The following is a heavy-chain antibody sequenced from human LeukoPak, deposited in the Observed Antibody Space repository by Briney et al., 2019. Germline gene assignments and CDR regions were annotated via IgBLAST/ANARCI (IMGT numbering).Heavy chain of an antibody. CDR3: AELPLRFLEWYYYMDV. CDR2: ISGSGGST. J-gene: IGHJ6*03. CDR1: GFTFSSYA. D-gene: IGHD3-3*01. Sequence: GGSLRLSCAASGFTFSSYAMSWVRQAPGKGLEWVSAISGSGGSTYADSVKGRFTISRDNSKNTLYLQMNSLRAEDTAVYYCAELPLRFLEWYYYMDVWGKGTTVTVSS. V-gene: IGHV3-23*01.